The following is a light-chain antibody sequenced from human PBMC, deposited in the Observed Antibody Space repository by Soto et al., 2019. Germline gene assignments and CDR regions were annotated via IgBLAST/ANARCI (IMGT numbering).Light chain of an antibody. CDR3: SSYTSSSTYV. CDR2: DVS. CDR1: GSDVGTFNR. Sequence: QSVLTQPPSVSGSPGQSVAISCTVTGSDVGTFNRVSWYQQSPGTAPKLMIYDVSDRPSGVPDRFSGSKSGNTASLTISGLQAEDEADYYCSSYTSSSTYVFGTGTKLTVL. V-gene: IGLV2-18*02. J-gene: IGLJ1*01.